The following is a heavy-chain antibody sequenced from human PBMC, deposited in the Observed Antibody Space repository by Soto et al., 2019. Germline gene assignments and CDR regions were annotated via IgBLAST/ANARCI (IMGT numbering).Heavy chain of an antibody. J-gene: IGHJ4*02. V-gene: IGHV1-45*02. D-gene: IGHD1-26*01. Sequence: QMQLVQSGAEVKKTGSSVTVSCKALGNTFTYRYLHWVRQATGQALECMGWITPFSGDVHYAQKFQERVTITRDRSINTAYMQMSSLRSEDTAMYFCAGGGAGSVPFTWEPPDHWGQGTLVTVSS. CDR2: ITPFSGDV. CDR1: GNTFTYRY. CDR3: AGGGAGSVPFTWEPPDH.